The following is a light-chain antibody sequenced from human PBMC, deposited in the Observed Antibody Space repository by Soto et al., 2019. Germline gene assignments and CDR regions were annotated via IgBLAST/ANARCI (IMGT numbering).Light chain of an antibody. CDR3: QQYNNWPPYT. CDR1: QAVGSN. CDR2: DAS. Sequence: EIVLTQSPGTVSLSPGERATLSCRASQAVGSNLAWYQQRPGQAPRLLIYDASTRATGIPHRFSGGGSGTEFTLTISSLQSEDFAVYYCQQYNNWPPYTFGQGTKLEIK. V-gene: IGKV3-15*01. J-gene: IGKJ2*01.